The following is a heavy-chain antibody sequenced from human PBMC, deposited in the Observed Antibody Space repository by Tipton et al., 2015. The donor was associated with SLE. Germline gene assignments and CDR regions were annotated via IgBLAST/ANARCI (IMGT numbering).Heavy chain of an antibody. CDR1: GGTFSSYG. J-gene: IGHJ4*02. D-gene: IGHD6-13*01. CDR2: INPNRGGT. Sequence: SGAEVKKPGSSVKVSCKASGGTFSSYGISWVRQAPGQGLEWMGRINPNRGGTNYAQKFQGRVTMTRDTSISTAYMELSRLRSDDTAVYYCARDREQQLFDYWGQGTLVTVSS. V-gene: IGHV1-2*06. CDR3: ARDREQQLFDY.